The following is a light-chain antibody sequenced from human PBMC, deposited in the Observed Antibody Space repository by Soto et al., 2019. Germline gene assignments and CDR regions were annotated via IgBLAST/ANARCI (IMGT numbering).Light chain of an antibody. V-gene: IGLV2-23*01. CDR3: CSYEGSSAHLV. J-gene: IGLJ2*01. CDR2: DSS. Sequence: QSALTQPASVSGSPGQSITISCTGTSSDVGSYNHVSWYQQHPGKAPKLMIYDSSNRPSGVPNRFSGSKTGNTASLTISGRQAEDEADYYCCSYEGSSAHLVFGGGTKLTVL. CDR1: SSDVGSYNH.